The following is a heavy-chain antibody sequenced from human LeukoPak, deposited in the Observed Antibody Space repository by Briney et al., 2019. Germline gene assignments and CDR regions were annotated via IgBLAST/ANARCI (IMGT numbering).Heavy chain of an antibody. Sequence: GGSLRLSCAASGFTFSSFALSWVRQAPGKGLEWVAVISYDGSNKYYADSVKGRFTISRDNSKNTLYLQMNSLRAEDTAVYYCARDLDYWGQGTLVTVSS. CDR1: GFTFSSFA. CDR2: ISYDGSNK. V-gene: IGHV3-30*04. J-gene: IGHJ4*02. CDR3: ARDLDY.